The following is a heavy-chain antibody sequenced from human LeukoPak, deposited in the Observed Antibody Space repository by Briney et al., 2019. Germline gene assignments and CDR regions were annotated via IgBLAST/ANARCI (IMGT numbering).Heavy chain of an antibody. CDR1: GFTFSSYA. J-gene: IGHJ6*02. V-gene: IGHV3-64*01. CDR2: ISSNGGST. CDR3: ARDLSLSYYDFWSGYYTHYYYGMDV. D-gene: IGHD3-3*01. Sequence: PGGSLRLSCAASGFTFSSYAMPWVRQAPGKGLEYVSAISSNGGSTYYANSVKGRFTISRDNSKNTLYLRMGSLRAEDMAVYYCARDLSLSYYDFWSGYYTHYYYGMDVWGQGTTVTVSS.